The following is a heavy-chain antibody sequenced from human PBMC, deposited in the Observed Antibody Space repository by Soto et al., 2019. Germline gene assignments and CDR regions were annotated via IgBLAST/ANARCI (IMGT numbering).Heavy chain of an antibody. D-gene: IGHD5-12*01. CDR3: SKDLKWLRLKSYYMDV. V-gene: IGHV3-30*18. CDR2: ISYDGSNK. CDR1: GFTFSSYG. J-gene: IGHJ6*03. Sequence: QVQLVESGGGVVQPGRSLRLSCAASGFTFSSYGMHWVRQAPGKGLAWVAVISYDGSNKYYADSVKGRFTISRDNSKNTLYRQMNSLRAEDTAVYYCSKDLKWLRLKSYYMDVWGKGTTVTVSS.